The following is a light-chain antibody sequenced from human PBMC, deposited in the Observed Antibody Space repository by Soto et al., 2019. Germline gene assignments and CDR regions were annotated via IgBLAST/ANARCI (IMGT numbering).Light chain of an antibody. CDR2: SVS. Sequence: EIVLTQSPGILSLSPGERATLSCRASQSVSGHLAWYQQKPGQAPRLLIYSVSSRATGIPARFSGSGSGTEYTLTITSLQSEDFAIYFCQQFNNWPWTFGQGTKVDIK. CDR1: QSVSGH. CDR3: QQFNNWPWT. J-gene: IGKJ1*01. V-gene: IGKV3D-15*01.